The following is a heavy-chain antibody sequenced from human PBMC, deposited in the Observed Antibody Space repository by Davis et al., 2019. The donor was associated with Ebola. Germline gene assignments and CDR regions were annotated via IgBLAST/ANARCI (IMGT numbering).Heavy chain of an antibody. Sequence: PGGSLRLSCAASTFPFSSYAMHCVRQAPGKGLEWVAVISYDGSNKYYADSVKCRFTISRDNSNNTLSLQMDSLRAEDTAVYYCARSIGTYLGGADYWGQGTLVTVSS. CDR2: ISYDGSNK. CDR1: TFPFSSYA. CDR3: ARSIGTYLGGADY. D-gene: IGHD1-26*01. V-gene: IGHV3-30-3*01. J-gene: IGHJ4*02.